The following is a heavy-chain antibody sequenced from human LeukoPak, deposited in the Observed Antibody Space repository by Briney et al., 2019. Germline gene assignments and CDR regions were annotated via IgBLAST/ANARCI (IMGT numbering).Heavy chain of an antibody. Sequence: PGGSLRLSCAASGFTFSNCWMSWVRQAPGKGLEWVADIKQDGSEKYYVDSVEGRFTISRDNAKNSLYLQMNSLRAEDTAVYYCARVCSGGSCYPAYYYSYGMDVWGQGTTVTVSS. V-gene: IGHV3-7*05. J-gene: IGHJ6*02. CDR3: ARVCSGGSCYPAYYYSYGMDV. CDR1: GFTFSNCW. D-gene: IGHD2-15*01. CDR2: IKQDGSEK.